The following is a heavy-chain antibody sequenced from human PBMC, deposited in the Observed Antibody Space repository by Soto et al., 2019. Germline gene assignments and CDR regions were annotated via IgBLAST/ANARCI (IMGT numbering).Heavy chain of an antibody. CDR1: GFIFSDYD. J-gene: IGHJ4*02. CDR3: ARAPVYSHGLLQY. Sequence: EVQLVESGGGLVQPGGSLRLSCAASGFIFSDYDMHWVRQSKGEGLEWVSGIGVAGDTHYPASVKGRFTISRENARNTLFLQMNSLRVDDTAVYYCARAPVYSHGLLQYWGQGTLVTVSS. CDR2: IGVAGDT. D-gene: IGHD3-10*01. V-gene: IGHV3-13*01.